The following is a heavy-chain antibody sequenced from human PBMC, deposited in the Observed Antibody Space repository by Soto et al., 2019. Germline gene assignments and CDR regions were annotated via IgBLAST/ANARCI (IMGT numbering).Heavy chain of an antibody. CDR2: IYYSGST. V-gene: IGHV4-39*01. D-gene: IGHD6-13*01. CDR3: ARHTTFIAAFDY. CDR1: GGSISSSSYY. Sequence: SETLSLTCTVSGGSISSSSYYWGWIRQPPGKGLEWIGSIYYSGSTYYNPSLKSRVTISVDTSKNQFSLKLSSVTAADTAVYYCARHTTFIAAFDYWGQGTLVTVS. J-gene: IGHJ4*02.